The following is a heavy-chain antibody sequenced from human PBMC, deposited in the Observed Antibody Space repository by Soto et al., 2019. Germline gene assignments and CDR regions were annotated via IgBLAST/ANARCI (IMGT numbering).Heavy chain of an antibody. V-gene: IGHV1-18*01. J-gene: IGHJ5*02. D-gene: IGHD3-3*01. Sequence: ASVNVSCKASGYTFTSYGISWVRQAPGQGLEWMGWISAYNGNTNYAQKLQGRVTMTTDTSTSTAYMELRSLRSDETAVYYCEIPHYDFWSGYYNNWFDPWGQGNLVTVSS. CDR1: GYTFTSYG. CDR3: EIPHYDFWSGYYNNWFDP. CDR2: ISAYNGNT.